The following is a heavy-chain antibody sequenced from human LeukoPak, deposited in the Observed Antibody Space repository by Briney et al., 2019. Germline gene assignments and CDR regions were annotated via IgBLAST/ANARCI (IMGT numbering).Heavy chain of an antibody. V-gene: IGHV4-59*01. Sequence: SGTLSLTCTVSGGSIGSYYWSWIRQSPGKGLEWIGYVYYNGITNYNPSLKSRVTISVDTSKIQFSLRLTSVTAADTAVYYCARDWRGVPGTARYYYFGMDVWGQGATVTVSS. D-gene: IGHD6-13*01. J-gene: IGHJ6*02. CDR1: GGSIGSYY. CDR2: VYYNGIT. CDR3: ARDWRGVPGTARYYYFGMDV.